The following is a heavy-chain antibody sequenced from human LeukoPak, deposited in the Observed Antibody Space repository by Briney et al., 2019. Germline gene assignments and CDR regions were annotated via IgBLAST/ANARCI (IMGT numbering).Heavy chain of an antibody. CDR1: GYTFTGYY. CDR3: ARHSTDYYDSSGYYYNY. CDR2: INPNSGGT. V-gene: IGHV1-2*02. Sequence: ASVKVSCKASGYTFTGYYMHWVRQAPAQGLEWMGWINPNSGGTNYAQQFQGRVTMTRDTSISTAYMELSRLRSDDTAVYYCARHSTDYYDSSGYYYNYWGQGTLVTVSS. D-gene: IGHD3-22*01. J-gene: IGHJ4*02.